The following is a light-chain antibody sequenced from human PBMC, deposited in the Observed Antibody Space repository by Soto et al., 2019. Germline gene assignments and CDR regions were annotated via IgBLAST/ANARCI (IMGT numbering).Light chain of an antibody. CDR3: QHGYDAPMYT. CDR2: SAF. J-gene: IGKJ2*01. V-gene: IGKV1-39*01. Sequence: DIQMTQSPSSLSAPLGVRVTITSRASQTISGYLNWYQQKPGKAPKLLIYSAFSLQSGVPSRFSGSGSGTDCSLTISSLQPEDFAAYFCQHGYDAPMYTCGQGTKLEIK. CDR1: QTISGY.